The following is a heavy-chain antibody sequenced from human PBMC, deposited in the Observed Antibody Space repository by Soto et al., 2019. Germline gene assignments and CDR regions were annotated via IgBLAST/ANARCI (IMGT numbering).Heavy chain of an antibody. J-gene: IGHJ4*02. CDR3: ARASGGYQLLWADIFDY. Sequence: SETLSLTCTVSGGSISSYYWSWIRQPPGKGLEWIGYIYYSGSTNYNPSLKSRVTISVDTSKNQFSLKLSSVTAADTAVYYCARASGGYQLLWADIFDYWGQGTLVTVSS. D-gene: IGHD2-2*01. CDR2: IYYSGST. V-gene: IGHV4-59*01. CDR1: GGSISSYY.